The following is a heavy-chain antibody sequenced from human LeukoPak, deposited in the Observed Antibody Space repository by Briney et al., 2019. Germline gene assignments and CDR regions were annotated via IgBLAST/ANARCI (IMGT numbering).Heavy chain of an antibody. Sequence: GGSLRLSCTPSGFTFSSHAMSWVRQAPGKGLEWVSGISGSGNTTYYADSVKGRFTISRDNSKNTLYLQMNSLRANDTAVYYCATGAGSSWYFYYWGQGIPVTVSS. J-gene: IGHJ4*02. V-gene: IGHV3-23*01. CDR3: ATGAGSSWYFYY. CDR2: ISGSGNTT. D-gene: IGHD6-13*01. CDR1: GFTFSSHA.